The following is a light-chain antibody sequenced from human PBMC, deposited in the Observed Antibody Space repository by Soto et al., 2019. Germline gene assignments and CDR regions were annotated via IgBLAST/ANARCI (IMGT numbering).Light chain of an antibody. Sequence: QSVLTQPPSASGTPGQRVTISCSGSSSNIGSNTVNWYQQLPGTAPKLLIYSNNQRPSGVPDRFSGSKSGTSASLAISGLQSGDGADYYCAAWDDSLNGYVFGTGTKVTGL. CDR2: SNN. CDR3: AAWDDSLNGYV. V-gene: IGLV1-44*01. CDR1: SSNIGSNT. J-gene: IGLJ1*01.